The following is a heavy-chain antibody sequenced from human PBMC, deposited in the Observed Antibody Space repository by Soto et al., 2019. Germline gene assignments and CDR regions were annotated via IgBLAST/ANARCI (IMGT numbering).Heavy chain of an antibody. Sequence: VGPQRLSYAASGFAFRDYYMTWISQAPGKGLKWVSFISGSRNYTYYADSVKGRFTISRDKSKNTLYLHMNSLRAEDTGVYYCARDGYSSSSGCWGPGTLVTVSS. CDR2: ISGSRNYT. D-gene: IGHD6-6*01. CDR1: GFAFRDYY. J-gene: IGHJ4*02. CDR3: ARDGYSSSSGC. V-gene: IGHV3-11*05.